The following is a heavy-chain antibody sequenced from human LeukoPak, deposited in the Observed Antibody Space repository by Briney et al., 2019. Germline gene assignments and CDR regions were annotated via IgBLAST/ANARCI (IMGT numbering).Heavy chain of an antibody. CDR1: GGSISSYY. V-gene: IGHV4-59*01. Sequence: SETLSLTCTVSGGSISSYYWSWIRQPPGKGLEWIGYIYYSGSTNYNPSLKSRVTISVDTSKNQFSPKLSSVTAADTAVYYCAREGDVRGGFDYWGQGTLVTVSS. J-gene: IGHJ4*02. D-gene: IGHD3-10*02. CDR3: AREGDVRGGFDY. CDR2: IYYSGST.